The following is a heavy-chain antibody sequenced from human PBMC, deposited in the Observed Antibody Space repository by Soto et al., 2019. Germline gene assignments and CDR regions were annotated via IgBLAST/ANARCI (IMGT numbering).Heavy chain of an antibody. V-gene: IGHV3-23*01. Sequence: GGSLRLSCAASGFTFSSYAMSWVRQAPGKGLEWVSAISGSGGSTYYADSVKGRFTISRDNSKNTLYLQMNSLRAEDTAVYYCAKGGYSSSWYRAENWFDPWGQGTLVTVSS. CDR2: ISGSGGST. CDR3: AKGGYSSSWYRAENWFDP. D-gene: IGHD6-13*01. J-gene: IGHJ5*02. CDR1: GFTFSSYA.